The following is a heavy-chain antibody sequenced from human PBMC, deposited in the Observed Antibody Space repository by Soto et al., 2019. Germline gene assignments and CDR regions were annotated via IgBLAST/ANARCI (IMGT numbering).Heavy chain of an antibody. Sequence: QVQLQESGPGLVKPSQTLSLTCSVSGGSMSSNGHYWSWIRQHPGKGLEWIGYIYYSGSSSYNPSLRSRGTISVDTSKNQFSLRLSSVTAADTAIYYCARLGIGVARTPNWFDPWGQGTLVTVSS. CDR3: ARLGIGVARTPNWFDP. CDR1: GGSMSSNGHY. D-gene: IGHD6-19*01. CDR2: IYYSGSS. V-gene: IGHV4-31*03. J-gene: IGHJ5*02.